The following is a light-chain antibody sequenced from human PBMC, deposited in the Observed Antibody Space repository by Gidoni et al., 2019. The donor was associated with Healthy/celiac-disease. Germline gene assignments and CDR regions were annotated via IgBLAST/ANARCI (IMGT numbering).Light chain of an antibody. CDR2: GAS. Sequence: EIVMTQSPATLSVSPGERATLPCRASQSVSSNLAWYQQKPGQAPWLLIYGASTRATGIPARFSGSGSVTEFTLTISSLQSEDLAVYFCQQYNNWPPGSTFGPGTKVDIK. CDR1: QSVSSN. V-gene: IGKV3-15*01. J-gene: IGKJ3*01. CDR3: QQYNNWPPGST.